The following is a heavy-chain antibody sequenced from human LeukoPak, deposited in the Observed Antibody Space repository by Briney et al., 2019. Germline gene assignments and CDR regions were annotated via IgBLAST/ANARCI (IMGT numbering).Heavy chain of an antibody. V-gene: IGHV3-7*01. Sequence: PGGSLRLSCAASGFTLSTYWMTWVRQAPGKGLEWVANIKQDGSEKYYVDSVKGRFTISRDNAKKLLYLQMNSLRVEDTAVYYCARDRGSSGRLGRFDNWGQGTPVTVSP. CDR2: IKQDGSEK. D-gene: IGHD6-19*01. CDR3: ARDRGSSGRLGRFDN. J-gene: IGHJ4*02. CDR1: GFTLSTYW.